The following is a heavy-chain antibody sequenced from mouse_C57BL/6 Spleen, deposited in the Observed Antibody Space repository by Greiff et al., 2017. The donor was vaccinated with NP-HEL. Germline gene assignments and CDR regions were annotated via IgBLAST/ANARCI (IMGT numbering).Heavy chain of an antibody. CDR3: ARDGYPFDY. CDR2: ISYDGSN. Sequence: DVQLQESGPGLVKPSQSLSLTCSVTGYSITSGYYWNWIRQFPGNILEWMGYISYDGSNNYKPSLKNRISITRDTSKNQFFLKLNSVTTEDTATYYCARDGYPFDYWGQGTTLTVSS. D-gene: IGHD2-2*01. J-gene: IGHJ2*01. V-gene: IGHV3-6*01. CDR1: GYSITSGYY.